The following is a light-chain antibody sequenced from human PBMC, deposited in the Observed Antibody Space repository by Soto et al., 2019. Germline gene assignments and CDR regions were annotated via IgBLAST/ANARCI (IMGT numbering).Light chain of an antibody. CDR1: QSISSW. V-gene: IGKV1-5*01. CDR2: DAS. Sequence: DIQMTQSPSTLSASVGDRVTITCRASQSISSWLAWYQQKPGKAHKLLIYDASSLESGVPSRFSGSGSGTEFTLTISSLQPDDFATYDCQQYNSYRTFGQGTKVEIK. J-gene: IGKJ1*01. CDR3: QQYNSYRT.